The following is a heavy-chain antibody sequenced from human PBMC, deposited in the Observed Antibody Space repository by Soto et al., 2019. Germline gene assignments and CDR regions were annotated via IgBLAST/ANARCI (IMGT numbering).Heavy chain of an antibody. Sequence: SETLSLTCAVYGGSFSGYYWSWIRQPPGKGLEWIGEINHSGSTNYNPSLKSRVTISVDTSMNQFSLKLSSVTAADTAVYYCASVPRTVKRGSQAGQNYYYYYGMDVWGQGTTVTVSS. V-gene: IGHV4-34*01. J-gene: IGHJ6*02. CDR1: GGSFSGYY. CDR2: INHSGST. D-gene: IGHD5-12*01. CDR3: ASVPRTVKRGSQAGQNYYYYYGMDV.